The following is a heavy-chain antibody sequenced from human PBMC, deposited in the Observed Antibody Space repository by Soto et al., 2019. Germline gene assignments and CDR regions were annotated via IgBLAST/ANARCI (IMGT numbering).Heavy chain of an antibody. V-gene: IGHV3-11*01. J-gene: IGHJ4*02. CDR2: ISGGGDVT. CDR3: SRDPRLVEY. CDR1: GFIFSDYY. D-gene: IGHD1-26*01. Sequence: QVQLVESGGALVKPGGSLRLSCAASGFIFSDYYMTWIRQAPGKGPEWISYISGGGDVTAYAHSVKGRFTISRDNTKRSLYLQMNSLTVEDMAVYYCSRDPRLVEYWGQVTLVTVAS.